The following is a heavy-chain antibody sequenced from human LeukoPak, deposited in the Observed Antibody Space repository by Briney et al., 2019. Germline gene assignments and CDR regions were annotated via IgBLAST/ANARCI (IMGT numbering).Heavy chain of an antibody. Sequence: SGGSLRLSCAASGFTFSNYGMHWVRQAPGKGLEWVAVIWYDGSNKYYADSMKGRFTISRDNSKNTLYLQMDSQRAEDTAVYYCARDRLIAVAGTHYLDYWGQGTLLTVSS. D-gene: IGHD6-19*01. V-gene: IGHV3-33*01. J-gene: IGHJ4*02. CDR3: ARDRLIAVAGTHYLDY. CDR1: GFTFSNYG. CDR2: IWYDGSNK.